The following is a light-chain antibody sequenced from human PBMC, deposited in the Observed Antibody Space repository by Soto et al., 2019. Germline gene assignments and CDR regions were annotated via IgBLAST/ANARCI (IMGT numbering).Light chain of an antibody. Sequence: PGERATLSCGASQGVSSSYLAWYQQKPGLAPRLLIYDASSRATGIPDRFSGSGSGTDFTLTISRLEPEDFAVYYCQQYGSSPRTFGQGTKVEIK. V-gene: IGKV3D-20*01. J-gene: IGKJ1*01. CDR2: DAS. CDR1: QGVSSSY. CDR3: QQYGSSPRT.